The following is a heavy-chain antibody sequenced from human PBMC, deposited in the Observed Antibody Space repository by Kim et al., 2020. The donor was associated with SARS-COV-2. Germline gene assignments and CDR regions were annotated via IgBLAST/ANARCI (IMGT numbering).Heavy chain of an antibody. V-gene: IGHV1-69*13. D-gene: IGHD6-13*01. Sequence: SVKVSCKASGGTFSSYAISWVRQAPGQGLEWMGVIIPIFGTANYAQKFQGRVTITADESTSTAYMELSSLRSEDTAVYYCARNSIAAAGRFDYWGQGTLVTVSS. J-gene: IGHJ4*02. CDR2: IIPIFGTA. CDR1: GGTFSSYA. CDR3: ARNSIAAAGRFDY.